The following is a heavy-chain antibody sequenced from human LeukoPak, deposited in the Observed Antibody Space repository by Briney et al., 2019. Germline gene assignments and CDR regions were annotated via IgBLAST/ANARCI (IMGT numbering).Heavy chain of an antibody. CDR2: IYHRGTT. CDR1: GDSIDSYY. J-gene: IGHJ4*02. Sequence: SETLSLTCTVSGDSIDSYYWSWIRQPPGKGLEWIGYIYHRGTTSYNPFLKSRVTISVDTSKNQFSLKLNSVTAADTAVYYCVRLPRYGGYDHFDYWGQGILVIVSS. D-gene: IGHD5-12*01. CDR3: VRLPRYGGYDHFDY. V-gene: IGHV4-59*12.